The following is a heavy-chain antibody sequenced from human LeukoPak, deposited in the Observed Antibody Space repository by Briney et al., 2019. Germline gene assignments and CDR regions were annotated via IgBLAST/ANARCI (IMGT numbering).Heavy chain of an antibody. J-gene: IGHJ1*01. D-gene: IGHD1-26*01. V-gene: IGHV3-7*01. CDR1: GFTFTNYW. CDR3: VRDRGSGSSQTHEFFEH. CDR2: IREDGGDI. Sequence: GGSLRLSCAASGFTFTNYWMSWVRQAPGKGLEWVAMIREDGGDIYYVDSVKGRSTISRDNAKNSLYLQMNSLRAEDTAVYYCVRDRGSGSSQTHEFFEHWGQGTRVTVSS.